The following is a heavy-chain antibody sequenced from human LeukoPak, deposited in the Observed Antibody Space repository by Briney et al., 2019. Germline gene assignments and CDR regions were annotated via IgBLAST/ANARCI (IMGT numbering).Heavy chain of an antibody. Sequence: RASVTVPFTASGYTFTIYYMHWVRQAPGQGLEWMGIINPSGGSTSYAQKFQGRVTMTRDTSTSTVYMELSSLRSEDTAVYYCARLIRADDYGDPWGQGTLVTVSS. CDR1: GYTFTIYY. J-gene: IGHJ5*02. V-gene: IGHV1-46*01. CDR2: INPSGGST. D-gene: IGHD4-17*01. CDR3: ARLIRADDYGDP.